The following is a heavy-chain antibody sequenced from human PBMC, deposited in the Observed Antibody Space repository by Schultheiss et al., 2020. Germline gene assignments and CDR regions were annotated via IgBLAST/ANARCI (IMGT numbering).Heavy chain of an antibody. Sequence: SETLSLTCAVSGGSISSSNWWSWVRQPPGKGLEWIGEIYHSGSTNYNPSLKSRVTISVDKSKNQFSLKLSSVTAADTAVYYCARGPSIAAAGAYYFDYWGQGTLVTVSS. J-gene: IGHJ4*02. CDR1: GGSISSSNW. CDR3: ARGPSIAAAGAYYFDY. CDR2: IYHSGST. D-gene: IGHD6-13*01. V-gene: IGHV4-4*02.